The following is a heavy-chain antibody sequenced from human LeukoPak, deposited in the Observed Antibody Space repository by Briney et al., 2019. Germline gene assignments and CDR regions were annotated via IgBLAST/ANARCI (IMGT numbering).Heavy chain of an antibody. Sequence: PGGSLRLSCAAAGFTFSSNAMNWVRRAPEKGLEWVSRISYTGRNTYYADSVKGRFTISRDNSKNTLYLQMNSLRAEDTAVYYCAKASCGGECYYAMDVWGQGTTAIVSS. J-gene: IGHJ6*02. CDR1: GFTFSSNA. V-gene: IGHV3-23*01. D-gene: IGHD2-21*01. CDR3: AKASCGGECYYAMDV. CDR2: ISYTGRNT.